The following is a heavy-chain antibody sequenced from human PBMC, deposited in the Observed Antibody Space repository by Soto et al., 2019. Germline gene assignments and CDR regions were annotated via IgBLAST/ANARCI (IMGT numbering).Heavy chain of an antibody. CDR1: GGSISSYY. CDR2: IYYSGST. J-gene: IGHJ4*02. CDR3: ARGYGDYVLDY. Sequence: QVQLQESGPGLVKPSLSLTCTVSGGSISSYYWSWIRQPPGKGLEWIGYIYYSGSTNYNPSLKSRVTISVDTSKNQFSLKLSSVTAADTAVYYCARGYGDYVLDYWGQGILVTVSS. D-gene: IGHD4-17*01. V-gene: IGHV4-59*01.